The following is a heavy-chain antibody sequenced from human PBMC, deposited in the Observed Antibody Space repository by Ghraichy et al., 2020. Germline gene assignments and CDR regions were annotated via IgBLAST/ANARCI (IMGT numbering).Heavy chain of an antibody. V-gene: IGHV3-64D*08. D-gene: IGHD1-26*01. Sequence: GGSLRLSCSASGFTFSSYSMHWVRQAPGRGLECVSVITGTGTKTYYADSVKGRFTISRYNSKNILYLQVSSLRAEDTAFYYCVKEKEASCTWDTDYWGQGALVTVSS. CDR2: ITGTGTKT. CDR3: VKEKEASCTWDTDY. J-gene: IGHJ4*02. CDR1: GFTFSSYS.